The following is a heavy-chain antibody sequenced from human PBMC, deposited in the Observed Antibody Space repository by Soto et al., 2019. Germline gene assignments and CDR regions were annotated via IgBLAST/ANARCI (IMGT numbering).Heavy chain of an antibody. D-gene: IGHD2-15*01. CDR2: IKQDGSEK. CDR3: ARDGLLLTDASFY. Sequence: PVGSLRLSCAASGFTFSSYWMSWVRQAPGKGLEWVANIKQDGSEKYYVDSVKGRFTISRDNAKNSLYLQMNSLRAEDTAVYYCARDGLLLTDASFYWGQGTLVTVPS. V-gene: IGHV3-7*04. CDR1: GFTFSSYW. J-gene: IGHJ4*02.